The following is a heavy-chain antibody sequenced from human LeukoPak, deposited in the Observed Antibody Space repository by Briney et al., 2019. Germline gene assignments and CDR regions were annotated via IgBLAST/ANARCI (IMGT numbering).Heavy chain of an antibody. V-gene: IGHV3-21*01. D-gene: IGHD6-13*01. Sequence: PGGSLRLSCAASGFTFSSYAMSWVRQAPGKGLEWVSSISSSSSYIYYADSVKGRFTISRDNAKNSLYLQMNSLRAEDTAVYYCARDKREGSSWSSNPFDYWGQGTLVTVSS. CDR1: GFTFSSYA. CDR3: ARDKREGSSWSSNPFDY. J-gene: IGHJ4*02. CDR2: ISSSSSYI.